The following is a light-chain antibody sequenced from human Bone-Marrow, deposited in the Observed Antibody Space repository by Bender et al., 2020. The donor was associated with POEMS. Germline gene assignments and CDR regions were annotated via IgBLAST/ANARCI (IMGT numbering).Light chain of an antibody. Sequence: SFELTQPPSVSASPGQTARITCSGDALPKQYAHWYRQQPGQAPVLVIRKDTERALGIPERFSGSSSGTTVTLTISGVQAEDEADYYCQSADSSGYVLFAGGTKLTVL. J-gene: IGLJ2*01. CDR2: KDT. CDR3: QSADSSGYVL. V-gene: IGLV3-25*03. CDR1: ALPKQY.